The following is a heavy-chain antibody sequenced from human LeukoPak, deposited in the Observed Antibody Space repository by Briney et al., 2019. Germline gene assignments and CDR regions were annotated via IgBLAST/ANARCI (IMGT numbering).Heavy chain of an antibody. D-gene: IGHD1-26*01. J-gene: IGHJ4*02. CDR1: GFSLRNYG. CDR3: ARDGGGSYYYFDY. V-gene: IGHV3-48*01. Sequence: GGSLRLSCAASGFSLRNYGMNWVRQAPGKGLEWVSYISSASGTTIYADSVKGRFTISRDNAKKSLFLQMNSLTVEDTAMYYCARDGGGSYYYFDYWGQGTLVTVSS. CDR2: ISSASGTT.